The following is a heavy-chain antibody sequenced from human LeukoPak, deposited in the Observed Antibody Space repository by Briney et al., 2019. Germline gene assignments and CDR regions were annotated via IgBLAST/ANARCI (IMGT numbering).Heavy chain of an antibody. CDR1: GFSFSSDW. CDR3: VRDPDILTGVAFDI. D-gene: IGHD3-9*01. J-gene: IGHJ3*02. V-gene: IGHV3-7*05. CDR2: IKQDGSAK. Sequence: GGSLRLSCAASGFSFSSDWMNWVRQAPGKGLEWVANIKQDGSAKNYVDSLKGRFTVARDNAKNSLYLQMNSLRAENTAVYYCVRDPDILTGVAFDIWGQGTMVTVSS.